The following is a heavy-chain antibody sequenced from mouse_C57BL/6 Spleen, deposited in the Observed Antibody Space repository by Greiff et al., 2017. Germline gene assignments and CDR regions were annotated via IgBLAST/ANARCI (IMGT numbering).Heavy chain of an antibody. J-gene: IGHJ1*03. D-gene: IGHD4-1*01. CDR2: IISGGSYT. Sequence: EVHLVESGGDLVKPGGSLKLSCAASGFTFSSYGMYWVRQTPDKRLEWVATIISGGSYTYYPASVKGRYTISRDNAKSTLYLQMSSLKSEDTAMYYCARGGLGQGYWYFDVWGTGTTVTVSS. CDR1: GFTFSSYG. CDR3: ARGGLGQGYWYFDV. V-gene: IGHV5-6*01.